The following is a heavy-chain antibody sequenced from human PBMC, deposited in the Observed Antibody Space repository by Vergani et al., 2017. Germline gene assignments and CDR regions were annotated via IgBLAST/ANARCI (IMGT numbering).Heavy chain of an antibody. V-gene: IGHV3-23*01. CDR1: GFTFSSYA. D-gene: IGHD2-2*01. CDR2: ISGSGGNT. CDR3: AKRVYCSSTSCYEGRRYYYGMGV. Sequence: EVQLLESGGGLVQPGGSLRLSCAASGFTFSSYAMSWVRQVPGKGLEWVSGISGSGGNTYYANSVKGRFTISRDNSKNTLYLQMNNLRADDTAVYYCAKRVYCSSTSCYEGRRYYYGMGVWDRGTTVTFSS. J-gene: IGHJ6*02.